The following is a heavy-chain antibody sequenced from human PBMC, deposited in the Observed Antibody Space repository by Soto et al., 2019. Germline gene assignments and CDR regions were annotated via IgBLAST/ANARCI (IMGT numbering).Heavy chain of an antibody. J-gene: IGHJ4*02. D-gene: IGHD1-26*01. CDR2: ISALNGNP. V-gene: IGHV1-18*01. CDR1: GYTFTNYG. CDR3: ARDRSGAPHGSVDY. Sequence: ASVKVSCKASGYTFTNYGITWVRQAPGQGLEWMAWISALNGNPNYAQKLQGRVTMTTDKSPSTAYMELRSLRSNDTAVYYCARDRSGAPHGSVDYWGRGTLVTVSS.